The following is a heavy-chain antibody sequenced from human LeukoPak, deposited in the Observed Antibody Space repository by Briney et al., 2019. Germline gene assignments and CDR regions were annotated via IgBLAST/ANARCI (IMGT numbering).Heavy chain of an antibody. CDR3: VRGSTLRHYQY. Sequence: SETLSLTCTVSGGSISSSTYYWGWIRRPPGKGLEWIGSIYYSGSTYYNPSLKSRATVSVDTSKNQFSLNLTSVTAADTAVYYCVRGSTLRHYQYWGQGTLVTVSS. D-gene: IGHD3-16*01. CDR1: GGSISSSTYY. J-gene: IGHJ4*02. V-gene: IGHV4-39*01. CDR2: IYYSGST.